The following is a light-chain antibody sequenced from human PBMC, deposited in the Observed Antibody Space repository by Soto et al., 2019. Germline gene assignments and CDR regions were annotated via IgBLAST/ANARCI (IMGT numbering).Light chain of an antibody. CDR1: QSVGSR. V-gene: IGKV3D-15*01. CDR2: GAS. CDR3: QQYNSWPLT. Sequence: EVVMTQSPATLSVSPGERATLSCRASQSVGSRLAWYQQKPGQPPRLLIYGASTRATGIPASLSGSGSETEFTLTISSLQSEDFAVYYCQQYNSWPLTFGGGTKVEIK. J-gene: IGKJ4*01.